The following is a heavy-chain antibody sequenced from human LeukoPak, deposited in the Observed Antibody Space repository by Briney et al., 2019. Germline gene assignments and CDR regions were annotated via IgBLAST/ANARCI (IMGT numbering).Heavy chain of an antibody. V-gene: IGHV3-23*01. CDR1: GFTFSCYG. CDR2: ISGSGDNT. CDR3: ARGEHYGDFFDY. J-gene: IGHJ4*02. Sequence: GGSLRLSCAASGFTFSCYGMSWVRQAPGRGLEWVSTISGSGDNTYYADSVKGRFTISRDNSKSTLYLQMNSLRAEDTAVYFCARGEHYGDFFDYWGQGTLVTVSS. D-gene: IGHD4-17*01.